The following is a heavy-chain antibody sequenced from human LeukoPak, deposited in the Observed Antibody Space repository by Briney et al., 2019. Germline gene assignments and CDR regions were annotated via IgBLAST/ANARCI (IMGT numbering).Heavy chain of an antibody. CDR3: ARGRQWVAVAGLDY. J-gene: IGHJ4*02. V-gene: IGHV3-21*01. D-gene: IGHD6-19*01. CDR2: ISSSSSYI. CDR1: GFTFSSYS. Sequence: PGGSLRLSCAASGFTFSSYSMNWVRQAPGKGLEWVSSISSSSSYIYYADSVKGRFTISRDNAKNSLYLQMNSLRAEDTAVYYCARGRQWVAVAGLDYWGQGTLVTVSS.